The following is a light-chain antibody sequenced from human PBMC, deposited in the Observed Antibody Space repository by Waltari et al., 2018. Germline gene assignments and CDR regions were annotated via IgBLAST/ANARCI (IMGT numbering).Light chain of an antibody. CDR3: SSYTSSSAWV. CDR2: DVS. J-gene: IGLJ3*02. CDR1: RRHVGGYNY. Sequence: QSALTQPASVSGSPGQSITSSCTGTRRHVGGYNYVSWYQQQPGKAAKLMIYDVSNRPSGVSNRFSGCKSGNTASLTISGLQAEDEADYYCSSYTSSSAWVFGGGTKLTVL. V-gene: IGLV2-14*01.